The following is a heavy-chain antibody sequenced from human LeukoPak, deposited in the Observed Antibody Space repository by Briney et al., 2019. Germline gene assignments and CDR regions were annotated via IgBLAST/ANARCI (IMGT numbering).Heavy chain of an antibody. J-gene: IGHJ4*02. D-gene: IGHD2-2*01. CDR1: GFTFSSYS. CDR2: ISSSSSYI. CDR3: ARDLGNVCSSTSCVG. Sequence: GGSLRLSCAASGFTFSSYSMNWVRQAPGKGLEWVSSISSSSSYIYYADSVKGRFTISRDNAKNSLYLQMNSLRAEDTAVYYCARDLGNVCSSTSCVGWGQGTLVTVSS. V-gene: IGHV3-21*01.